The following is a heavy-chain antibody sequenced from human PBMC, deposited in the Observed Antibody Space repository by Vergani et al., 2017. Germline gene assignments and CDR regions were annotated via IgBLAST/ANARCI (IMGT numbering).Heavy chain of an antibody. Sequence: QVQLQESGPGLVKPSETLSLTCTVSGGSISSYYWSWIRQPPGKGLEWIGYIYYSGSTYYNPSLKSRVTISVDTSKNQFSLKLSSVTAADTAVYYCARGSGGHLSPSRLYFDYWGQGTLVTVSS. CDR1: GGSISSYY. CDR2: IYYSGST. CDR3: ARGSGGHLSPSRLYFDY. V-gene: IGHV4-59*12. D-gene: IGHD3-10*01. J-gene: IGHJ4*02.